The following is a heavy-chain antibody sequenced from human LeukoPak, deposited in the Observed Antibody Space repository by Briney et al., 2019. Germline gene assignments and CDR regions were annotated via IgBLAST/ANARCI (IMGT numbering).Heavy chain of an antibody. J-gene: IGHJ5*02. D-gene: IGHD2-2*01. CDR2: ISSSSSYI. CDR3: ARGRSTSPNWFDP. V-gene: IGHV3-21*01. Sequence: GGSLKLSCAASGFTFSSYSMNWVRQAPGKGLEWVSSISSSSSYIYYADSVKGRFTISRDNAKNSLYLQMNSLRAEDTAVYYCARGRSTSPNWFDPWGQGTLVTVSS. CDR1: GFTFSSYS.